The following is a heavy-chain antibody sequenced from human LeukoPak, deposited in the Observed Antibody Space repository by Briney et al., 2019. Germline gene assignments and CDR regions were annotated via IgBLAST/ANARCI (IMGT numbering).Heavy chain of an antibody. V-gene: IGHV1-18*01. Sequence: ASVKVSCKASGYTFSNFGISWVRQAPGQGLEWMGWISAYNGNTNYAQRLQGRVTMTTDTSTSTAYMELRSLRSDDTAVYYCARDWFGKVVANEFVDYWGQGTLVTVSS. CDR2: ISAYNGNT. J-gene: IGHJ4*02. CDR1: GYTFSNFG. CDR3: ARDWFGKVVANEFVDY. D-gene: IGHD2-15*01.